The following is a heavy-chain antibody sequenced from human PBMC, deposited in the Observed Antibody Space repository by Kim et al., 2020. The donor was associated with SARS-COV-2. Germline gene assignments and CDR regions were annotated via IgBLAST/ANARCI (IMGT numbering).Heavy chain of an antibody. V-gene: IGHV4-59*01. CDR1: GGSISSYY. J-gene: IGHJ4*02. D-gene: IGHD3-22*01. CDR3: ARGTRITMIPHFDY. Sequence: SETLSLTCTVSGGSISSYYWSWIRQPPGKGLEWTGYIYYSGSTNYNPSLKSRVTISVDMSKNQFSLKLSSVTAVDTAVYYCARGTRITMIPHFDYWGQGTLVTVSS. CDR2: IYYSGST.